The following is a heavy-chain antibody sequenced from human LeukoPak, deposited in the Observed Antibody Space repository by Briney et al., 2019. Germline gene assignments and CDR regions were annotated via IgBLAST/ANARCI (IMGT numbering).Heavy chain of an antibody. CDR2: ISSSSSYT. Sequence: PGRSLRLSCAASGFTFSDYYMSWIRQAPGKGLEWVSYISSSSSYTNYADSVKGRFTISRDNAKNSLYLQMNSLRAEDTAVYYCARVRYCSGGSCYPYGMDVWGQGTTVTVSS. CDR3: ARVRYCSGGSCYPYGMDV. J-gene: IGHJ6*02. CDR1: GFTFSDYY. D-gene: IGHD2-15*01. V-gene: IGHV3-11*05.